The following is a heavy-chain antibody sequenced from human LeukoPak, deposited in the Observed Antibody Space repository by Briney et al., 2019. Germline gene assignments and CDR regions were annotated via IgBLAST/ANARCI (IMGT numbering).Heavy chain of an antibody. CDR2: INPSGGST. D-gene: IGHD3-3*01. J-gene: IGHJ4*02. CDR3: ARDEAYYYDFWSGPFDY. Sequence: ASVKVSCKASGYTYTSYYMHWVRQAPGQGLEWRGIINPSGGSTSYAQKFQGRVTMTRDMSTSTVYMELSSLRSEDTAVYYCARDEAYYYDFWSGPFDYWGQGTLVTVSS. CDR1: GYTYTSYY. V-gene: IGHV1-46*01.